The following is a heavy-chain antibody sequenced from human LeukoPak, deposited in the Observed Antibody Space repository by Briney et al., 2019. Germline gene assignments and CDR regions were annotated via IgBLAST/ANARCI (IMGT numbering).Heavy chain of an antibody. V-gene: IGHV3-30*02. CDR2: VRYDGSNK. J-gene: IGHJ4*02. CDR3: AILLPNYYGSGSTD. D-gene: IGHD3-10*01. CDR1: GFTFSSYG. Sequence: GGSLRLSCAASGFTFSSYGMHWVRQAPGKGLEWVAFVRYDGSNKYYADSVKGRFTISRDNSKNTLYLQMNSLRAEDTAVYYCAILLPNYYGSGSTDWGQGTLVTVSS.